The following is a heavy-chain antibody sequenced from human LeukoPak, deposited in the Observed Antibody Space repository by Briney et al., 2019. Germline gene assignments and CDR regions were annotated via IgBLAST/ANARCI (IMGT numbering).Heavy chain of an antibody. J-gene: IGHJ4*02. CDR3: ARSQLQYCSTTSCYVFDS. CDR1: GFTFSSYG. D-gene: IGHD2-2*01. Sequence: TGGSLRLSCVTSGFTFSSYGMHWVRQAPGKGLQWVAVISFDGSEKYYADSGKGRFTISTDYSRNTLYLEMNSLSADDTAVDYCARSQLQYCSTTSCYVFDSWGQGTLVTVSS. CDR2: ISFDGSEK. V-gene: IGHV3-30*12.